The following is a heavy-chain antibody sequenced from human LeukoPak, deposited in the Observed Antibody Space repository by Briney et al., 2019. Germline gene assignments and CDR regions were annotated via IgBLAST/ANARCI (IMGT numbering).Heavy chain of an antibody. CDR1: GFSFINYA. Sequence: SGGSLRLSCAASGFSFINYAMHWVRRAPGNGLEWVAVISYDGRNKYYADSVKGRFTISRDNSKDTLFLQMDSLRTEDTALYYCARDRHRYDTSGYYYNFYYYGMDVWGQGTPVTVSS. V-gene: IGHV3-30*04. CDR3: ARDRHRYDTSGYYYNFYYYGMDV. CDR2: ISYDGRNK. J-gene: IGHJ6*02. D-gene: IGHD3-22*01.